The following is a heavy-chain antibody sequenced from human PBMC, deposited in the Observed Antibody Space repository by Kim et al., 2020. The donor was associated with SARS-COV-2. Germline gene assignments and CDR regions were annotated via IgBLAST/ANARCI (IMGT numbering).Heavy chain of an antibody. CDR3: ARVDGSGSHRNYYYYYMDV. Sequence: GGSLRLSCAASGFTFSSYGMHWVRQAPGKGLEWVAVIWYDGSNKYYADSVKGRFTISRDNSKNTLYLQMNSLRAEDTAVYYCARVDGSGSHRNYYYYYMDVWGKGTTVTVSS. CDR1: GFTFSSYG. CDR2: IWYDGSNK. D-gene: IGHD3-10*01. V-gene: IGHV3-33*01. J-gene: IGHJ6*03.